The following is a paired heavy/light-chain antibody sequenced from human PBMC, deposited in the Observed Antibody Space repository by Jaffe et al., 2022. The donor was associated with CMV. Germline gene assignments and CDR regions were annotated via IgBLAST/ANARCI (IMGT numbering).Light chain of an antibody. CDR2: DNN. Sequence: QSVLTQPPSVSAAPGQKVTISCSGSSSNIGNNYVSWYQQLPGTAPKLLIYDNNKRPSGIPDRFSGSKSGTSATLGITGLQTGDEADYYCGTWDSSLSAGHYVFGTGTKVTVL. J-gene: IGLJ1*01. CDR3: GTWDSSLSAGHYV. CDR1: SSNIGNNY. V-gene: IGLV1-51*01.
Heavy chain of an antibody. CDR2: IWYDGSNK. CDR3: ARDGETSGYDILTGYYIGYYYGMDV. Sequence: QVQLVESGGGVVQPGRSLRLSCAASGFTFSSYGMHWVRQAPGKGLEWVAVIWYDGSNKYYADSVKGRFTISRDNSKNTLYLQMNSLRAEDTAVYYCARDGETSGYDILTGYYIGYYYGMDVWGQGTTVTVSS. CDR1: GFTFSSYG. D-gene: IGHD3-9*01. J-gene: IGHJ6*02. V-gene: IGHV3-33*01.